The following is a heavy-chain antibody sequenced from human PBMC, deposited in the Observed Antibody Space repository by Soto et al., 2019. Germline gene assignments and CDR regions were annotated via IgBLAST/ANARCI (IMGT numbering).Heavy chain of an antibody. CDR2: IKRKTDGGTT. D-gene: IGHD6-19*01. Sequence: EVQLVESGGGLVKPGGSLRLSCAASGFTFNNAWMNWVRQAPGEGLEWVGHIKRKTDGGTTDYAAPVKGRFTISRDDSKNTLYLQMNSLKTEDTAVYYCTTDSRARIAVAGTGTFDYWGQGTLVTVSS. CDR1: GFTFNNAW. CDR3: TTDSRARIAVAGTGTFDY. V-gene: IGHV3-15*07. J-gene: IGHJ4*02.